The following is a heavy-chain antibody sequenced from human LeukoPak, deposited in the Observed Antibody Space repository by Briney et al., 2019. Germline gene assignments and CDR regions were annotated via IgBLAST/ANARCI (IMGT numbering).Heavy chain of an antibody. CDR3: ARRVVDTAMVTDAFDI. V-gene: IGHV5-51*01. J-gene: IGHJ3*02. CDR2: IYPGDSDT. Sequence: GESLRISCKGSGYSFTSYWIAWVRQMPGKGLEWMGIIYPGDSDTRYSPSFQGQVTISADKSISTAYLQWSSLKASDTAMYYCARRVVDTAMVTDAFDIWGQGTMVTVSS. D-gene: IGHD5-18*01. CDR1: GYSFTSYW.